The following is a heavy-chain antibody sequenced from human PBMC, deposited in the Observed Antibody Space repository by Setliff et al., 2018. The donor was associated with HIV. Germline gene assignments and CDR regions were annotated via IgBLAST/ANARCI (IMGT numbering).Heavy chain of an antibody. J-gene: IGHJ4*02. D-gene: IGHD2-8*02. Sequence: GASVKVSCKASGYTFTTYGISWVRRAPGQGPEWMGWINTETGNPMYAQGFRGRLVFSLDSSVNTAYLQINSLKTEDTAMYYCARVGSYWSTFDYWGQGALVTVSS. CDR3: ARVGSYWSTFDY. CDR1: GYTFTTYG. CDR2: INTETGNP. V-gene: IGHV7-4-1*02.